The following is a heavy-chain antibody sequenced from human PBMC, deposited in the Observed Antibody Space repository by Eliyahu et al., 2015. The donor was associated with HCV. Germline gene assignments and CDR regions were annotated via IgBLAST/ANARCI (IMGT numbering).Heavy chain of an antibody. CDR1: GGSSSXXGYY. J-gene: IGHJ4*02. Sequence: QLQLQESGPGLVKPSETLSLTCTVSGGSSSXXGYYWGWIRQPPGKGLEWIGSIYYSGSTYYNPSLKSRVTISVDTSKNQFSLKLRSVTAADTAVYYCADARTYDYVRGNYYFDYWGQGTLVTVSS. CDR3: ADARTYDYVRGNYYFDY. V-gene: IGHV4-39*07. CDR2: IYYSGST. D-gene: IGHD3-16*01.